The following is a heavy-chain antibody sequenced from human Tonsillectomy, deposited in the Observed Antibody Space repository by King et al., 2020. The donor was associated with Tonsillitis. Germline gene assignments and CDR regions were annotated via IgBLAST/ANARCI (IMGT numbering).Heavy chain of an antibody. J-gene: IGHJ5*02. V-gene: IGHV3-15*01. Sequence: VQLVESGGGLVKPGGSLRLSCAASGFTFSTAWMSWVRQAPGEGLEWVGRIKSKTDGGTTDYAAPVKGRFSISRDDSKNTLFLQMNSLKTEDTAVYYCITGTTRSWGQGTLVTVSS. D-gene: IGHD1-7*01. CDR1: GFTFSTAW. CDR3: ITGTTRS. CDR2: IKSKTDGGTT.